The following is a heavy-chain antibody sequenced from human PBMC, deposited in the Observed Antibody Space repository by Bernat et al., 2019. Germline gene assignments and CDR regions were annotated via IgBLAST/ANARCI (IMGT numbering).Heavy chain of an antibody. J-gene: IGHJ4*02. CDR1: GYTFTSYY. D-gene: IGHD4-17*01. CDR2: INPSGGST. Sequence: QVQLVQSGAEVKKPGASVKVSCKASGYTFTSYYMHWVRQAPGQGLEWMGIINPSGGSTSYAQKFQGRVTMTRDTSTSTVYMELSSLRSEDTAVYYCARDELRENDYGDYWGIEAWDWGQGTLVTVSS. V-gene: IGHV1-46*01. CDR3: ARDELRENDYGDYWGIEAWD.